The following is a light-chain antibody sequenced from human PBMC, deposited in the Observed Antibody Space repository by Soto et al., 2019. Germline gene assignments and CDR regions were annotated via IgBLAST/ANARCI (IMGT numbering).Light chain of an antibody. CDR2: GAS. Sequence: EIVMTQSPATLSVSPGERATLSCRASQSVSSNLAWYQQKPGQAPRLLIYGASTRATGIPARFSGSGSGTEFTLTISSLQSEDFALYYCQQYGSSPLMYTFGQGTKVDIK. CDR1: QSVSSN. CDR3: QQYGSSPLMYT. V-gene: IGKV3-15*01. J-gene: IGKJ2*01.